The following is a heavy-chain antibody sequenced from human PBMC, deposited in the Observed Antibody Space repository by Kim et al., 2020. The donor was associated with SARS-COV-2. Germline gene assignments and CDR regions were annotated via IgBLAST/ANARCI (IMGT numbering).Heavy chain of an antibody. D-gene: IGHD2-15*01. V-gene: IGHV1-18*01. CDR1: GYTFTSYG. CDR2: ISAYNGNT. Sequence: ASVKVSCKASGYTFTSYGISWVRQAPGQGLEWMGWISAYNGNTNYAQKLQGRVTMTTDTSTSTAYMELRSLRSDDTAVYYCARVTPDIVVVVDVGWFDPWGQGTLVTVSS. J-gene: IGHJ5*02. CDR3: ARVTPDIVVVVDVGWFDP.